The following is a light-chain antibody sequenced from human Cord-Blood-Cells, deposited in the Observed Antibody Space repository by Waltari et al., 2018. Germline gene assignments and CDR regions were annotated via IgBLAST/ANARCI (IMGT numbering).Light chain of an antibody. CDR1: SCNLRSNY. CDR3: AAWDDSLSGPV. V-gene: IGLV1-47*01. Sequence: QSVLTQPPPASGTPGQGVRISCSGSSCNLRSNYVIVYQPPPGTAPNLLIYRNNQRPSGVPDRFSGSKSGTSASLAISGLRSEDEADYYCAAWDDSLSGPVFGGGTKLTVL. CDR2: RNN. J-gene: IGLJ3*02.